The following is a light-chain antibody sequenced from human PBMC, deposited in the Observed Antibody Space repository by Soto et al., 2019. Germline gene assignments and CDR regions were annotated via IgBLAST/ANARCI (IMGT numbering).Light chain of an antibody. V-gene: IGKV3-15*01. J-gene: IGKJ1*01. CDR2: GAS. CDR3: QQYGHSLNT. CDR1: QSVSSN. Sequence: EIVMTQSPATLSVSPGERATLSCRASQSVSSNLAWYQQKPGQAPRLLIYGASTRATGIPDRFSGSGSGTDFTLTISRLEPEDFAVYYCQQYGHSLNTFGQGTKVDIK.